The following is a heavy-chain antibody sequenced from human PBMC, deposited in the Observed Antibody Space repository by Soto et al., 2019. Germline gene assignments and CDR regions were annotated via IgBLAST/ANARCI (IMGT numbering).Heavy chain of an antibody. Sequence: QVQLVESGGGVVQPGRSLRLSCAASGFRFSNYGMHWVRQAPGKGLEWLAVIVADGTGLHYADSVRGRLTISKDNSKKTHYLQLNSLGADDTAIYFCARDDDLPEAGLAHWGQGTRVHVSS. J-gene: IGHJ4*02. CDR1: GFRFSNYG. CDR3: ARDDDLPEAGLAH. V-gene: IGHV3-33*01. CDR2: IVADGTGL.